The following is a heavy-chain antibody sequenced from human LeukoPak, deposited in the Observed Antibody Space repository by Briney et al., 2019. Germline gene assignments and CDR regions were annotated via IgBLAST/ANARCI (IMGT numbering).Heavy chain of an antibody. CDR1: GYTLTELS. J-gene: IGHJ4*02. Sequence: ASVKVSCKVSGYTLTELSMHWVRQAPGKGLEWMGGFDPEDGETIYAQKFQGRVTMTEDTSTDTAYMELNSLRAEDTAVYYCARDYFYYYDSSGPHYWGQGTLVTVSS. D-gene: IGHD3-22*01. V-gene: IGHV1-24*01. CDR2: FDPEDGET. CDR3: ARDYFYYYDSSGPHY.